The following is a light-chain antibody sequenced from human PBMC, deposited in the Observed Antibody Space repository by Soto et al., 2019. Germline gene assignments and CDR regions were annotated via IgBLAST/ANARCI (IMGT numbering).Light chain of an antibody. J-gene: IGKJ1*01. CDR2: GAS. CDR1: QSVSSK. CDR3: QQYQTWPRT. Sequence: EIVMTQSPATLSVSPGEGATLSCRASQSVSSKLAWYQQKPGQAPRLLIYGASARATGIPARFSASGSGTEFTLTIGSLLSEDFAFYYCQQYQTWPRTFGQGTKVDIK. V-gene: IGKV3-15*01.